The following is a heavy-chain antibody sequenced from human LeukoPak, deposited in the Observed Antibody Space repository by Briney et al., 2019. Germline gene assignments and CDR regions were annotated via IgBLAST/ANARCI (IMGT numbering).Heavy chain of an antibody. CDR2: IYWNDDK. Sequence: SGPTLVNPTQTLTLTCTFSGFSLSTSGVGVGWIRQSPGKALEWLALIYWNDDKRFSPSLRSRLTITKDTSKNQVVLTMTNMDPVDTGTYYCAHRTGYFSGGSCYGDWFDPWGQGTQVTVSS. D-gene: IGHD2-15*01. V-gene: IGHV2-5*01. CDR3: AHRTGYFSGGSCYGDWFDP. CDR1: GFSLSTSGVG. J-gene: IGHJ5*02.